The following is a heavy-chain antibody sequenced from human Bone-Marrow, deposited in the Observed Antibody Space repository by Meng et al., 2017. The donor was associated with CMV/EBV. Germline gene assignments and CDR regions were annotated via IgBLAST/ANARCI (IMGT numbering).Heavy chain of an antibody. J-gene: IGHJ4*02. Sequence: GGSLRLSCAASGFTFSSYWMHWVRQAPGKGLVWVSRINRDGSSTSYADSVKGRFTISRDNAKNTLYLQMNSLRAEDTAVYYCARAKMYCSSTSCYRGYFDYWGQGTLVTVSS. D-gene: IGHD2-2*02. CDR2: INRDGSST. CDR1: GFTFSSYW. CDR3: ARAKMYCSSTSCYRGYFDY. V-gene: IGHV3-74*01.